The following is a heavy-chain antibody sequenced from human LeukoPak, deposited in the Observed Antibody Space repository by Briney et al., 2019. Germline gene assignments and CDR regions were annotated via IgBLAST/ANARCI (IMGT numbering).Heavy chain of an antibody. J-gene: IGHJ6*03. D-gene: IGHD2-15*01. Sequence: PGGSLRLSCAASGFTFSNAWMSWVRQAPGKGLEWIGYIYYSGSTNYNPSLKSRVTISVDTSKNQFSLKLSSVTAADTAVYYCARGGSGRTYYYYMDVWGKGTTVTVSS. V-gene: IGHV4-59*01. CDR2: IYYSGST. CDR1: GFTFSNAW. CDR3: ARGGSGRTYYYYMDV.